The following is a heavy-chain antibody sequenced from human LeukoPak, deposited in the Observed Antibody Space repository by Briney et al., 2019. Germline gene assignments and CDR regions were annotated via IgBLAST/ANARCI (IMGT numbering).Heavy chain of an antibody. V-gene: IGHV3-21*01. CDR3: AREVVIFPDYYYYGMDV. Sequence: GGSLRLSCTASGFTFSSYSMNWVRQAPGKGLEWVSSITGISTYMYYTDSVKGRFTISRDNAKNSLYLQMNSLRAEDTAVYYCAREVVIFPDYYYYGMDVWGQGTTVTVSS. D-gene: IGHD3-9*01. CDR2: ITGISTYM. J-gene: IGHJ6*02. CDR1: GFTFSSYS.